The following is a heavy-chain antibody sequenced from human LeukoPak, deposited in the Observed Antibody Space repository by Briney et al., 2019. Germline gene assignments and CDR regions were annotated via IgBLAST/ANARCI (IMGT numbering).Heavy chain of an antibody. CDR2: ISSSSTYI. V-gene: IGHV3-21*01. D-gene: IGHD2-2*01. CDR3: ARVNPQRPDCSSTSCFVDAFDI. CDR1: GLTFSKYS. Sequence: PGESLRLSCAASGLTFSKYSLNWVRQAPGKGLEWVSSISSSSTYIYYADSVKGRFTISRDNAKNSPSLQMNSLTAEDTAVYYWARVNPQRPDCSSTSCFVDAFDIWGQGTMVTVSS. J-gene: IGHJ3*02.